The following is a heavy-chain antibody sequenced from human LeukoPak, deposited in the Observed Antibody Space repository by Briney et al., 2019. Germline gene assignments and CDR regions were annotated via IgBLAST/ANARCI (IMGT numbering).Heavy chain of an antibody. D-gene: IGHD3-16*01. CDR1: GGFISYYY. V-gene: IGHV4-59*01. CDR2: IYYSGST. Sequence: SETLSLTCTVSGGFISYYYWSWIRQPPGKGLELIGYIYYSGSTNYNPSLKSRVTISVDTSKNQFSLKLTSVTAADTAVYYCARVWSSRKAFEIWGQGTMVTVSS. J-gene: IGHJ3*02. CDR3: ARVWSSRKAFEI.